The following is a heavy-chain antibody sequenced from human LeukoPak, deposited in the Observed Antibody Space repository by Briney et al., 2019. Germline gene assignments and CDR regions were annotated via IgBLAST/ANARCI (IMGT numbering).Heavy chain of an antibody. V-gene: IGHV3-30*02. CDR2: IRYDRSNK. Sequence: GGSLRLSCAASGFTFSSYGMHWVRQAPGKGLEWVAFIRYDRSNKYYADSVKGRFTISRDNSKNTLYLQMNSLRAEDTAVYYCARDSPSLGRYFDYWGQGTLVTVSS. CDR1: GFTFSSYG. D-gene: IGHD7-27*01. J-gene: IGHJ4*02. CDR3: ARDSPSLGRYFDY.